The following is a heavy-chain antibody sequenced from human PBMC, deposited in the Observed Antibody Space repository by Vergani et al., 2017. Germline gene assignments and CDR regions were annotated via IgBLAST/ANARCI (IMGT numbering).Heavy chain of an antibody. V-gene: IGHV4-34*01. D-gene: IGHD3-22*01. CDR3: ARDYYDSSGSFDY. CDR2: INHSGST. J-gene: IGHJ4*02. Sequence: QVQLQQWGAGLLKPSETLFLTCAVYGGSFSGYYWSWIRQPTGKGLEWIGEINHSGSTNYNPSLKSRVTISVDTSKNQFSLKLSSVTAADTAVYYCARDYYDSSGSFDYWGQGTLVTVSS. CDR1: GGSFSGYY.